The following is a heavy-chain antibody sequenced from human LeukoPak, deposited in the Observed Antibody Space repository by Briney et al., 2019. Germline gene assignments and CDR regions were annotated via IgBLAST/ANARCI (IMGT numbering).Heavy chain of an antibody. J-gene: IGHJ4*02. D-gene: IGHD5-24*01. CDR2: IYYSGST. CDR3: ARDNVEMATIAYFDY. Sequence: PSDTLSLTCTVSGGSISSGGYYWSWIRQHPGKGLEWIGYIYYSGSTYYNPSLKSRVTISVDTSKNQFSLKLSSVTAADTAVYYCARDNVEMATIAYFDYWGQGTLVTVSS. CDR1: GGSISSGGYY. V-gene: IGHV4-31*03.